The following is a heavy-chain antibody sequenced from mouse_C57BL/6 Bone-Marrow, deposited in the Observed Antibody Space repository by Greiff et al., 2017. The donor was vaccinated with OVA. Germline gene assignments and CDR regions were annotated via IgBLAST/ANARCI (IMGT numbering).Heavy chain of an antibody. CDR3: ARHGDSGSFFDY. CDR2: ISSGGSYT. Sequence: EVQVVESGGDLVKPGGSLKLSCAASGFTFSSYGMSWVRQTPDKRLEWVATISSGGSYTYYPDSVKGRFTISRDNAKNTLYLHMSSLKSENTAMYYSARHGDSGSFFDYGGQGTTLTVSS. D-gene: IGHD1-1*01. CDR1: GFTFSSYG. J-gene: IGHJ2*01. V-gene: IGHV5-6*01.